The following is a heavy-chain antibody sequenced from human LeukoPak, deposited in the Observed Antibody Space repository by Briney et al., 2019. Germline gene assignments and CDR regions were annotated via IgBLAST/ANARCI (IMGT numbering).Heavy chain of an antibody. CDR1: GFTFDDYA. J-gene: IGHJ4*02. CDR3: AKDIAAAGTFDY. V-gene: IGHV3-9*01. CDR2: ISWNSGSI. D-gene: IGHD6-13*01. Sequence: GGSLRLSCAASGFTFDDYAMHWVRQAPGRGLEWVSGISWNSGSIGYADSVKGRFTISRDNAKNSLYLQMNSLRAEDTALYYCAKDIAAAGTFDYWGQGTLVTVSS.